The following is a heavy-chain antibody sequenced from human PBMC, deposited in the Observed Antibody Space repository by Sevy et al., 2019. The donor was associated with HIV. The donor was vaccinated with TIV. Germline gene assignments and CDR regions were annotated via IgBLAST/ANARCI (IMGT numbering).Heavy chain of an antibody. V-gene: IGHV4-4*02. J-gene: IGHJ6*02. CDR1: GGSISSSNW. D-gene: IGHD4-17*01. CDR3: ARRGNDYGDFYYYYYYGMDV. Sequence: SETLSLTCAVSGGSISSSNWWSWVRQPPGKGLEWIGEIYHSGSTNYNPSLKSRVTISVDKSKNQFSLKLSSVTAADTAVYYCARRGNDYGDFYYYYYYGMDVWGQGTTATVSS. CDR2: IYHSGST.